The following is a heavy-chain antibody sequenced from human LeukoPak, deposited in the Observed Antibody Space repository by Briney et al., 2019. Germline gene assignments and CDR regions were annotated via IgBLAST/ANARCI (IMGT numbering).Heavy chain of an antibody. CDR1: GYNFNNHW. CDR3: ARRDCAGDCYSRGGFDY. D-gene: IGHD2-21*02. V-gene: IGHV5-51*01. J-gene: IGHJ4*02. CDR2: IYPGDSDT. Sequence: GESLKISCRGSGYNFNNHWIGWVRQIPGKGLEWMGLIYPGDSDTKYSPSFEGQVTMSVDKSISAAFLQWSSLKASDTAMYYCARRDCAGDCYSRGGFDYWGQGSLVTVSS.